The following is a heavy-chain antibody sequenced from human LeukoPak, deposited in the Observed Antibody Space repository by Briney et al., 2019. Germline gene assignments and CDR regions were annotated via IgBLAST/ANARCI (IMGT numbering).Heavy chain of an antibody. CDR2: IYYSGST. CDR1: GGSISSYY. J-gene: IGHJ5*02. V-gene: IGHV4-59*01. CDR3: ARVEKYTSSGPTDP. Sequence: SETLSLTCTVSGGSISSYYGSCLRQPPGKGLEGIGYIYYSGSTNYNPSLKSRVTISVDTSKNQFSLKLSSVTAADTAVYYCARVEKYTSSGPTDPWGQGTLVTVSS. D-gene: IGHD6-13*01.